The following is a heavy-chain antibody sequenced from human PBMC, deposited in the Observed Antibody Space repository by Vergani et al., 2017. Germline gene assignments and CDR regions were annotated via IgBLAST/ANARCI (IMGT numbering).Heavy chain of an antibody. Sequence: VQLVESGGGLVQPGRSLRLSCAASGFTFSSYAMHWVRQAPGKGLEWVAVISYDGSNKYYADSVKGRFTISRDNSKNTLYLQMNSLRAEDTAVYYCARDPRTYCSSTSCSSGAYYYYYMDVWGKGP. CDR2: ISYDGSNK. V-gene: IGHV3-30*01. J-gene: IGHJ6*03. CDR1: GFTFSSYA. D-gene: IGHD2-2*01. CDR3: ARDPRTYCSSTSCSSGAYYYYYMDV.